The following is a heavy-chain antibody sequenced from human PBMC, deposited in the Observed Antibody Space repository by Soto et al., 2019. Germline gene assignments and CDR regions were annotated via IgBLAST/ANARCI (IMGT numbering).Heavy chain of an antibody. Sequence: LGGSLRLSCAASGFTVSSNYMSWVRQAPGKGLEWVSVIYSGGSTYYADSVKGRFTISRDNSKNTLYLQMNSLRAEDTAVYYCARDGFHYYDSSGPDYGMDVWGQGTTVTVSS. V-gene: IGHV3-53*01. CDR3: ARDGFHYYDSSGPDYGMDV. J-gene: IGHJ6*02. CDR2: IYSGGST. D-gene: IGHD3-22*01. CDR1: GFTVSSNY.